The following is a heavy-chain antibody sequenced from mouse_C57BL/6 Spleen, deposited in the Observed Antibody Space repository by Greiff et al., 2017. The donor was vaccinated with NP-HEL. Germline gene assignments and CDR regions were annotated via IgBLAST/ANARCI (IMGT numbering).Heavy chain of an antibody. CDR3: ASDDYDGYFDY. CDR1: GYTFTSYT. J-gene: IGHJ2*01. CDR2: INPSSGYT. V-gene: IGHV1-4*01. D-gene: IGHD2-4*01. Sequence: VQLQQSGAELARPGASVKMSCKASGYTFTSYTMHWVKQRPGQGLEWIGYINPSSGYTKYNQKFKDKATLTADKSSSTAYMQLSSLTSEDSAVYYCASDDYDGYFDYWGQGTTLTVSS.